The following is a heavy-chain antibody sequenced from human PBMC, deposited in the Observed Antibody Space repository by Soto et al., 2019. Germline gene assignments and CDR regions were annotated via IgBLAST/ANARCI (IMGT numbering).Heavy chain of an antibody. CDR1: GGSISSYY. Sequence: SETLYLTCTVSGGSISSYYWSWIRQPPGKGLEWIGYIYYSGSTNYNPSLKSRVTISVDTSKNQFSLKLSSVTAADTAVYYCARVASDEYYFDYWGQGTLVTVSS. J-gene: IGHJ4*02. CDR3: ARVASDEYYFDY. CDR2: IYYSGST. V-gene: IGHV4-59*01. D-gene: IGHD3-10*01.